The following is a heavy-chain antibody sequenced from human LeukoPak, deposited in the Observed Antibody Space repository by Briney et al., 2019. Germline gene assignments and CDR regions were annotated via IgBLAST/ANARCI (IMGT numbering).Heavy chain of an antibody. V-gene: IGHV3-33*01. CDR2: IWYDGSKV. CDR3: ARDLVWSGYYTLDY. Sequence: PGRSLRLSCAASGFTFSSYGMHWVRQAPGKGLDWVAVIWYDGSKVYYADSVKGRFNTSRDNSRNTLYLQMNSLRAEDTAVYYCARDLVWSGYYTLDYWGQGTLVTVSS. CDR1: GFTFSSYG. J-gene: IGHJ4*02. D-gene: IGHD3-3*01.